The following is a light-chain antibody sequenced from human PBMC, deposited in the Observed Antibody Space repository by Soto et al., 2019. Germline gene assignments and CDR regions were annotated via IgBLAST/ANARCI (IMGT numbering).Light chain of an antibody. CDR3: QQYGHSPLT. Sequence: EVVLTQSPGTLSLSPGERATLSCSASRIVISNYVAWYQQTPGQAPRLLIYGASNRATGISDRFSGSGSGTDFTLTISRLEAEDFALYYCQQYGHSPLTFGGGTKVEIK. V-gene: IGKV3-20*01. J-gene: IGKJ4*01. CDR2: GAS. CDR1: RIVISNY.